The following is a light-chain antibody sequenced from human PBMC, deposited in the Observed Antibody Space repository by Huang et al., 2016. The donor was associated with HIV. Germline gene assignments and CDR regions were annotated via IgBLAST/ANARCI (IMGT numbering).Light chain of an antibody. CDR1: QFVANAY. V-gene: IGKV3-20*01. CDR2: GAS. CDR3: QQCGSPTWT. Sequence: EMVLTQSPGTLSLSPGGRATLSCRASQFVANAYVSWDQHKPGQSPRLLIYGASMRASGIPDRFSGSGFGTDFTLTISRLEPDDFAVYFCQQCGSPTWTFGQGTKVEI. J-gene: IGKJ1*01.